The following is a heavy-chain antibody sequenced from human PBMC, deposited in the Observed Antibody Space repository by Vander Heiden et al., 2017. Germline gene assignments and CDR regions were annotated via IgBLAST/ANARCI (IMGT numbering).Heavy chain of an antibody. J-gene: IGHJ4*02. CDR1: GFTFGSYG. D-gene: IGHD4-17*01. CDR3: ARDHYGGNWSIGY. CDR2: IWYDGSNK. V-gene: IGHV3-33*01. Sequence: QVPLAESGGAAVQPGRSLRPPCASPGFTFGSYGRDWVRQGPGEGLEWVAVIWYDGSNKYYADSVMGRFTISRDNSKNTLYLQMNSLRAEDTAVYYCARDHYGGNWSIGYWGQGTLVTVSS.